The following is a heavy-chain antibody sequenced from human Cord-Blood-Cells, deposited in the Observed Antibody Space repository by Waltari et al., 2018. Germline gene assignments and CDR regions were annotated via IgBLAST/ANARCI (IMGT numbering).Heavy chain of an antibody. V-gene: IGHV1-24*01. D-gene: IGHD6-19*01. Sequence: QVQLVQSGAEVKKPGASVKVSCTVSGYTLTELSMHWVRQAPGKGLEWMGGFDPEDGETIYAQKFQGRVTMTEDTSTDTAYMELSSLRSEDTAVYYCATDKDSSGWGYWYFDLWGRGTLVTVSS. CDR1: GYTLTELS. CDR3: ATDKDSSGWGYWYFDL. CDR2: FDPEDGET. J-gene: IGHJ2*01.